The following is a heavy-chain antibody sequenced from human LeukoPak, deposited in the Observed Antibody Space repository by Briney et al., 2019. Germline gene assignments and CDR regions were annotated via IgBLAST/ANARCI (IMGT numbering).Heavy chain of an antibody. D-gene: IGHD6-13*01. Sequence: ASVKVSCKASGYTFTSYDINWVRQATGQGLEWVGWMNPNSGNTGYAQKFQGRVTITRNTSISTAYMELSSLRSEDTAVYYCARASSSWSIGDWFDSWGQGTLVTVFS. CDR2: MNPNSGNT. J-gene: IGHJ5*01. CDR1: GYTFTSYD. CDR3: ARASSSWSIGDWFDS. V-gene: IGHV1-8*03.